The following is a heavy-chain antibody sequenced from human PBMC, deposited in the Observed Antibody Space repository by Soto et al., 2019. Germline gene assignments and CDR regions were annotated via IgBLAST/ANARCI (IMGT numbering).Heavy chain of an antibody. D-gene: IGHD3-9*01. J-gene: IGHJ6*02. V-gene: IGHV4-31*03. CDR2: IYYSGST. CDR3: ARVDILTGPENYDMDV. CDR1: GGSFSSGGYY. Sequence: PSETLSLTCTVSGGSFSSGGYYWSWIRQHPGKGLEWIGYIYYSGSTYYNPSLKSRVTISVDTSTNTAYMELRSLRSDDTAVYYCARVDILTGPENYDMDVWGQGTTVTVSS.